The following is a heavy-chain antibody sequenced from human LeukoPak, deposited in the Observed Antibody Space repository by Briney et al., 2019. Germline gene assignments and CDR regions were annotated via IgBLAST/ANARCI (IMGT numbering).Heavy chain of an antibody. CDR1: RGTFSSYA. CDR2: IIPIFGTA. J-gene: IGHJ4*02. D-gene: IGHD2-2*01. CDR3: ARYCSSTSCPISD. Sequence: VASLKVSCKASRGTFSSYAISWVRQAPGQGVECVGGIIPIFGTANYAQKFQGRVTITADESTSTAYMELSSLRSEDTAVYYCARYCSSTSCPISDWGQGTLVTVSS. V-gene: IGHV1-69*13.